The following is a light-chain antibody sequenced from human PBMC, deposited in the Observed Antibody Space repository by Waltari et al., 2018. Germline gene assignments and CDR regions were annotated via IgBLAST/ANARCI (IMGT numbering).Light chain of an antibody. J-gene: IGKJ5*01. V-gene: IGKV3-15*01. CDR3: QQYNNWPPIT. CDR1: QNVSSN. Sequence: ETVMTQSPASLSVSPGEGAILSCRASQNVSSNLAWYQQKPGQAPRLLIFGTSTRATGIPARFSCSGSGTEFTLTISSLQSEDFAVYYCQQYNNWPPITFGQGTRLEIK. CDR2: GTS.